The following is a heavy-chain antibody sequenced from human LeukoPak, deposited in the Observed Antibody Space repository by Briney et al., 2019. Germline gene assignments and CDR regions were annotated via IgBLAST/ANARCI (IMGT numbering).Heavy chain of an antibody. CDR1: GFTFSSYW. V-gene: IGHV3-7*01. CDR2: IKQDGSEK. D-gene: IGHD5-12*01. J-gene: IGHJ4*02. Sequence: GGSLRLSCAASGFTFSSYWMTWVRQAPGKGLEWVANIKQDGSEKYYVDSVKGRFTISRDNAKNSLYLQMNSLRAEDTAVHYCARGMSSGYDFDYWGQGTLVTVSS. CDR3: ARGMSSGYDFDY.